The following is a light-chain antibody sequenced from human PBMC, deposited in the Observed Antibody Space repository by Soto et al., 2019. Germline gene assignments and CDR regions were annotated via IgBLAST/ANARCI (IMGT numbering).Light chain of an antibody. CDR1: KLGDKY. CDR2: QDN. J-gene: IGLJ1*01. V-gene: IGLV3-1*01. CDR3: QAWDSSSYV. Sequence: SYELTQPPSVSVSPGQTASITCSGVKLGDKYACWYQQRPGQSPVLVIYQDNKRPSGIPERFSGSKSGNTATLTIRGTQAMDEADYYCQAWDSSSYVFGTGTKLTVL.